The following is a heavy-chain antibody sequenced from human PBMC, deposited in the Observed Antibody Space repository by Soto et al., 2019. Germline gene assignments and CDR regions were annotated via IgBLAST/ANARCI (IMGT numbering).Heavy chain of an antibody. CDR3: ARDVDTAMVFDY. J-gene: IGHJ4*02. Sequence: ASVKVSCKASGGTCSSYAISWVRQAPGQGLEWMGGIIPIFGTANYAQKFQGRVTITADKSTSTAYMELSSLRSEDTAVYYCARDVDTAMVFDYWGQGTLVTVSS. CDR1: GGTCSSYA. V-gene: IGHV1-69*06. CDR2: IIPIFGTA. D-gene: IGHD5-18*01.